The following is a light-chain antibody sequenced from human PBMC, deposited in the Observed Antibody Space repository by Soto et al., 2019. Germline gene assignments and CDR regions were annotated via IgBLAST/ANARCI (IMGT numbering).Light chain of an antibody. Sequence: DLQMTQSPSTVSSSVGDTVSIKCRASQSVNNWLAWYQLQPGKAPKLLIYDASTLGSGVPSRFSGSGSGTEFTLTIRRLQPDDFATYFCQPYSTYLTFGQRTNVEI. V-gene: IGKV1-5*01. J-gene: IGKJ1*01. CDR3: QPYSTYLT. CDR1: QSVNNW. CDR2: DAS.